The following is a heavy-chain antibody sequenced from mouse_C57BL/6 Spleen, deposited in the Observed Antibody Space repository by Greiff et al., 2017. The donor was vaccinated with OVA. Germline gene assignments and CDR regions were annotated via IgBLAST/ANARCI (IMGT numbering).Heavy chain of an antibody. V-gene: IGHV14-4*01. CDR2: FDPENGDP. CDR1: GFNIKDDY. CDR3: TTSGGLLV. Sequence: EVQLQQSGAELVRPGASVKLSCTASGFNIKDDYMHWVKQRPEQGLEWIGWFDPENGDPEYASKFQGKATITAATSSNTAYLQLSSLTSEDTAVYYCTTSGGLLVWGTGTTVTVSS. J-gene: IGHJ1*03. D-gene: IGHD3-3*01.